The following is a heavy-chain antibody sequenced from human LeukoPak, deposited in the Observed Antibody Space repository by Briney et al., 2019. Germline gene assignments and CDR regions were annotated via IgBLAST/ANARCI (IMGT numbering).Heavy chain of an antibody. CDR1: GGTFSSYA. J-gene: IGHJ4*02. V-gene: IGHV1-69*13. CDR3: ARAASATYYFDY. CDR2: IIPIFGTA. Sequence: ASVNVSCKASGGTFSSYAISWVRQAPGQGLEWMGGIIPIFGTANYAQKFQGRVTITADESTSTAYMELSSLRSEDTAVYYCARAASATYYFDYWGQGTLDTVSS. D-gene: IGHD6-25*01.